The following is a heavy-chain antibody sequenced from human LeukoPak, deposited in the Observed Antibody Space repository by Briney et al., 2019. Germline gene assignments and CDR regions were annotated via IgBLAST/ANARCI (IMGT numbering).Heavy chain of an antibody. CDR3: ARTNRYAGGDRHFDY. V-gene: IGHV4-59*12. CDR2: ISDSGST. CDR1: VGSISNYY. D-gene: IGHD1-14*01. Sequence: SETLSLTCTVSVGSISNYYWSWVRQPPGKGLEWIGYISDSGSTNYNPSLKSRVTISVETSKNKFSLKLISVTAADTAVYYCARTNRYAGGDRHFDYWGQGTLVTVSS. J-gene: IGHJ4*02.